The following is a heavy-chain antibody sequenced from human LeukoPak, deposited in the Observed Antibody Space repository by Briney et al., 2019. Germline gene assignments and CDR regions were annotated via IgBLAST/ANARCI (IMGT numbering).Heavy chain of an antibody. CDR2: MYYSGST. D-gene: IGHD3-16*01. CDR1: GGSIRSYY. Sequence: PSETLSLTCTVSGGSIRSYYWNWIRQPPGKGLEWIGYMYYSGSTNYNPSLKSRVTILVDTSKNQFSLKLSSVTAADTAVYYCARRIAFGGYLDCWGQGTQVTVSS. J-gene: IGHJ4*02. CDR3: ARRIAFGGYLDC. V-gene: IGHV4-59*01.